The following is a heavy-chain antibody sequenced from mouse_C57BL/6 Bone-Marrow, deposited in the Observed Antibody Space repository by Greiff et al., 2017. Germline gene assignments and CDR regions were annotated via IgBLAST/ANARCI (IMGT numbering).Heavy chain of an antibody. Sequence: QVQLQQSGAELARPGASVKLSCKASGYTFTSYGISWVKQRPGQGLEWIGEIYPRSGNTYYNEKFKGKATLTADKSSSTAYMELRSLTSEDSAVYFWARGTTVGSLGYGGQGNTLTVTA. CDR2: IYPRSGNT. CDR1: GYTFTSYG. V-gene: IGHV1-81*01. D-gene: IGHD1-1*01. CDR3: ARGTTVGSLGY. J-gene: IGHJ2*01.